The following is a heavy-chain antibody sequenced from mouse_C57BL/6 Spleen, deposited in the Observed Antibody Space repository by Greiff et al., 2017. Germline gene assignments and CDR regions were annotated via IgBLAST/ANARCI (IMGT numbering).Heavy chain of an antibody. V-gene: IGHV1-54*01. J-gene: IGHJ4*01. Sequence: VQLQQSGAELVRPGTSVKVSCKASGYAFTNYLIEWVKQRPGQGLEWIGVINPGRGGTNYNEKFKGKATLTADKSSSTAYMQLSSLTSEDSAVYFCARSGTRDYWGQGTSVTVSS. CDR3: ARSGTRDY. CDR2: INPGRGGT. CDR1: GYAFTNYL. D-gene: IGHD3-1*01.